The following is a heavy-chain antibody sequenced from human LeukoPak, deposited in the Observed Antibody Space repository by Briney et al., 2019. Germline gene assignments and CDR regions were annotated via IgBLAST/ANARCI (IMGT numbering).Heavy chain of an antibody. V-gene: IGHV1-2*02. Sequence: ASVKVSCKASGYTFTGYYMHWVRQAPGQGLERMGWINPNSGGTNYAQKFQGRVTMTRDTSISTAYMELSRLRSDDTAVYYCARNHEIYSNYDWFDPWGQGTLVTVSS. CDR1: GYTFTGYY. CDR3: ARNHEIYSNYDWFDP. D-gene: IGHD4-11*01. CDR2: INPNSGGT. J-gene: IGHJ5*02.